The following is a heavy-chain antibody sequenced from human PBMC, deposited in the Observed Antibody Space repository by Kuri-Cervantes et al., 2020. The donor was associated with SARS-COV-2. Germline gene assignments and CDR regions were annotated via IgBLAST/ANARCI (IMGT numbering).Heavy chain of an antibody. CDR2: IYHSGST. V-gene: IGHV4-38-2*01. CDR3: ARQGGIVVVPAAP. Sequence: GSLRLSCAVSGYSISSGYYWGWIRQPPEKGLEWIGSIYHSGSTYYNPSLKSRVTISVDTSKNQFSLKLSSVTAADTAVYYCARQGGIVVVPAAPWGQGTLVTVSS. J-gene: IGHJ5*02. D-gene: IGHD2-2*01. CDR1: GYSISSGYY.